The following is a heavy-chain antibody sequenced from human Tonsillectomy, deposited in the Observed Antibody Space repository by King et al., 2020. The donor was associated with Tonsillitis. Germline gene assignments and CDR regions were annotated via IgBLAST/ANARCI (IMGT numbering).Heavy chain of an antibody. Sequence: VQLVESGGGLVQPGGSLKLSCVASGFTLSGSALHWVRQASGKGLEWVGRIRTKANSYATAYGASVKGRFTISRDDSKNTAYLQMNSLKTEDTAVYYCTRRMTPRAYGMDVWAQGTTVTVSS. CDR1: GFTLSGSA. CDR3: TRRMTPRAYGMDV. CDR2: IRTKANSYAT. J-gene: IGHJ6*02. D-gene: IGHD2-8*01. V-gene: IGHV3-73*01.